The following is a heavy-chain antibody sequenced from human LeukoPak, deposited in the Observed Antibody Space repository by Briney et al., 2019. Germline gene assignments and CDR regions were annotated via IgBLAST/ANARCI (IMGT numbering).Heavy chain of an antibody. Sequence: ASVKVSCKASGYTFTSYDINWVRQATGQGLEWMGWMNPNSGNTGYAQKFQGRVTMTRNTSISTAYMELSSLRSEDTAVYYCARAQRKLYYDFWSGYYGDGMDVWGQGTTVTVSS. CDR1: GYTFTSYD. CDR3: ARAQRKLYYDFWSGYYGDGMDV. J-gene: IGHJ6*02. CDR2: MNPNSGNT. V-gene: IGHV1-8*01. D-gene: IGHD3-3*01.